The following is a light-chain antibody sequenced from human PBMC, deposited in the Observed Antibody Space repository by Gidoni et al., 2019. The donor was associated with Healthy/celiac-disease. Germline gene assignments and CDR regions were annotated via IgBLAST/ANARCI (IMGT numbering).Light chain of an antibody. CDR3: QQYDNLPLT. Sequence: DIQMTQSPSSLSASVGDRVTITCQASQDISNYLNWYQQKPGKAPKLLLYDASNLETGVPSRFSGSGSGTDFTFTISSLQPEDIATYYFQQYDNLPLTFGGGTKVEIK. J-gene: IGKJ4*01. CDR2: DAS. V-gene: IGKV1-33*01. CDR1: QDISNY.